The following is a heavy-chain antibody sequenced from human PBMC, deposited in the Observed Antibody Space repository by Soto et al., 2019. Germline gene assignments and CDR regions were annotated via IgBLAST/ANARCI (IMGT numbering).Heavy chain of an antibody. J-gene: IGHJ4*02. V-gene: IGHV1-46*01. CDR1: GYSFTNFH. CDR2: IDPSGGIT. D-gene: IGHD3-22*01. Sequence: GASVKVSCKASGYSFTNFHIHWVRQAPGQGLEWMGMIDPSGGITRDAQRLQGRITMTRDASTSTVYMELRSLTSEDTAVYYCARDVIDHDNYETIGYYFDQWGRGTLVTVSS. CDR3: ARDVIDHDNYETIGYYFDQ.